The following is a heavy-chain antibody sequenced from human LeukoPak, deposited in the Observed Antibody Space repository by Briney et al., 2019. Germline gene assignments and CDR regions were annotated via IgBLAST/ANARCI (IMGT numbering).Heavy chain of an antibody. CDR3: ARDGPYGSGSFDY. CDR1: GYTFTSYA. D-gene: IGHD3-10*01. J-gene: IGHJ4*02. V-gene: IGHV1-69*13. Sequence: SVKVSCKASGYTFTSYAISWVRQAPGQGLEWMGGIIPIFGTANYAQKFQGRVTITADESTSTAYMELSSLRSEDTAVYYCARDGPYGSGSFDYWGQGTLVTVSS. CDR2: IIPIFGTA.